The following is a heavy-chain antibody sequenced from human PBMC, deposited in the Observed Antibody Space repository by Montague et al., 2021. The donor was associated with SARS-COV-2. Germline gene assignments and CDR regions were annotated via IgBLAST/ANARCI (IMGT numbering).Heavy chain of an antibody. CDR1: GFSFGSFC. CDR3: ARVVMAGSGSLYRHFDS. CDR2: IKQDGSER. D-gene: IGHD3-10*01. Sequence: SWRISWAASGFSFGSFCLSWVRQAPGKGLEWVAYIKQDGSERHYVDSVKGRFTISRDNAKNSLDLQMNSLRAEDTAVYYCARVVMAGSGSLYRHFDSWGQGTLVTVSS. V-gene: IGHV3-7*01. J-gene: IGHJ4*02.